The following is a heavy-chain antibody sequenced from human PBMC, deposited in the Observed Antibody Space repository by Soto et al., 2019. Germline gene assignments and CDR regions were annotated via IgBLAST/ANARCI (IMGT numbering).Heavy chain of an antibody. J-gene: IGHJ6*02. CDR1: GFTFSSYG. Sequence: QVQLVESGGGVVQPGRSLRLSCAASGFTFSSYGMHWVRQAPGKGLEWVAVISYDGSNKYYADSVKGRFTISRDNSKNTLYLQMNSLRAEDTAVYYCAKATSTGFGMDVWGQGTTVTGSS. V-gene: IGHV3-30*18. CDR3: AKATSTGFGMDV. CDR2: ISYDGSNK.